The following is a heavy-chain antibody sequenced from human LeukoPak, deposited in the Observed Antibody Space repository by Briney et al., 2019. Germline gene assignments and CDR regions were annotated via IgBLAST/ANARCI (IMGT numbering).Heavy chain of an antibody. D-gene: IGHD2-21*02. Sequence: PGGSLRLSCAASGFTFSSYAMSWVRQAPGKGLEWVSAISSSGGATYYADSVKGRFTISRDNSKNTVSLQMNSLRAEDTAVYFCAGTAGHYYFDYWGQGTLVTVSS. CDR2: ISSSGGAT. CDR3: AGTAGHYYFDY. J-gene: IGHJ4*02. CDR1: GFTFSSYA. V-gene: IGHV3-23*01.